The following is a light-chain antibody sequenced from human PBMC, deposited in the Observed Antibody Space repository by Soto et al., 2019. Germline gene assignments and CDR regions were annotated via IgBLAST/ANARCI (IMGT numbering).Light chain of an antibody. V-gene: IGLV2-8*01. Sequence: QSALTQPASVSGSPGQSITISCSGTTSDVGGYNLVSWYQQHTAKAPKLLIYEVSKRPSGVPDRIFASKSGNTASLTVSGLQADDEANYYCSSFKGTNSFVFGTGTKLTVL. CDR2: EVS. CDR1: TSDVGGYNL. CDR3: SSFKGTNSFV. J-gene: IGLJ1*01.